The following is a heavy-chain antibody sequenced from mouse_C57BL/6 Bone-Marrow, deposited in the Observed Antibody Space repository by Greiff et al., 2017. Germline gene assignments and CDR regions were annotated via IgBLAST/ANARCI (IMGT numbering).Heavy chain of an antibody. V-gene: IGHV1-4*01. Sequence: QVQLQQSGAELARPGATVKMSCKASGYTFTSYTMHWVKQRPGQGLEWIGYINPSRGYTKYNQKFKDKATLTADKYSSTAYMQLRSLTTEYSAVYYCAINPYWGQGTTLTVSS. CDR3: AINPY. J-gene: IGHJ2*01. CDR2: INPSRGYT. CDR1: GYTFTSYT.